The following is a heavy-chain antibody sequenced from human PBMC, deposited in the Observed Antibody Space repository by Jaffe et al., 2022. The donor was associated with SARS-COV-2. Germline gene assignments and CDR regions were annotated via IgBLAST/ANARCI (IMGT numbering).Heavy chain of an antibody. D-gene: IGHD3-3*01. CDR3: ARVEDGYYYGMDV. CDR1: GFTFSSYS. CDR2: ISSSSSYI. J-gene: IGHJ6*02. Sequence: EVQLVESGGGLVKPGGSLRLSCAASGFTFSSYSMNWVRQAPGKGLEWVSSISSSSSYIYYADSVKGRFTISRDNAKNSLYLQMNSLRAEDTAVYYCARVEDGYYYGMDVWGQGTTVTVSS. V-gene: IGHV3-21*01.